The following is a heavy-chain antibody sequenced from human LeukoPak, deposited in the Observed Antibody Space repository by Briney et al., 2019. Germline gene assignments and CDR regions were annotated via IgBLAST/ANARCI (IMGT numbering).Heavy chain of an antibody. CDR2: MYYSGST. Sequence: SETLSHTCTVSGGSISSSYFYWDWIRQPPGKGLEWIGSMYYSGSTYYNPSLKSRVTISVDTSKNQFSLKLSSVTAADTAVYYCARSSRDGYNYFDYWGQGTLVTVSS. J-gene: IGHJ4*02. D-gene: IGHD5-24*01. CDR1: GGSISSSYFY. V-gene: IGHV4-39*01. CDR3: ARSSRDGYNYFDY.